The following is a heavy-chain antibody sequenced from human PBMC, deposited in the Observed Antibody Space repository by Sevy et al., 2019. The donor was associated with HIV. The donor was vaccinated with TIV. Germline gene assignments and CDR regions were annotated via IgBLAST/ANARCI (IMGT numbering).Heavy chain of an antibody. J-gene: IGHJ4*02. CDR2: ISSSSNYI. CDR3: ARDGGCSSTACLLYFDY. V-gene: IGHV3-21*01. Sequence: GGSLRLSCVVSGFTFSKYPMNWVRQAPGKGLEWVSSISSSSNYIYYGDSVKGRFTISRDNAKNSLYLQMKSLRADDTAVYYCARDGGCSSTACLLYFDYWGQGTLVTVSS. CDR1: GFTFSKYP. D-gene: IGHD2-2*01.